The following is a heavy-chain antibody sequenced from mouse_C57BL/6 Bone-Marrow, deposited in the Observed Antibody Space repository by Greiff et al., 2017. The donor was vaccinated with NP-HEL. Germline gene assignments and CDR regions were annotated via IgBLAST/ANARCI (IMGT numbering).Heavy chain of an antibody. D-gene: IGHD1-1*01. Sequence: EVQVVESGGDLVKPGGSLKLSCAASGFTFSSYGMSWVRQTPDKRLEWVATISSGGSYTYYPDSVKGRFTISRDNATNTLYLQMSSLKSEDTAMYYCARHGTTVVATYLDYWGQGTTLTVSS. CDR3: ARHGTTVVATYLDY. CDR2: ISSGGSYT. J-gene: IGHJ2*01. CDR1: GFTFSSYG. V-gene: IGHV5-6*01.